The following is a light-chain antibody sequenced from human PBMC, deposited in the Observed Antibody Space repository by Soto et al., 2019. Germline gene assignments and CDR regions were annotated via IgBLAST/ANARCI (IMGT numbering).Light chain of an antibody. CDR2: GAS. J-gene: IGKJ5*01. Sequence: EIVLTQSPGTLSLSPGERATLSCRASQSVSSSFLAWYQQKPGQAPRLLIYGASSRATGIPDRISGSGSGTDFTLNISRLEPEDFAVYYCQQYGSSPIIFGQGTRLEIK. CDR3: QQYGSSPII. V-gene: IGKV3-20*01. CDR1: QSVSSSF.